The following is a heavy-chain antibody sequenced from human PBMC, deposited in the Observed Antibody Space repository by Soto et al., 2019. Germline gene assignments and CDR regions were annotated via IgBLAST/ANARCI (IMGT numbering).Heavy chain of an antibody. J-gene: IGHJ6*02. Sequence: ASVKVSCKASGYTFTGYYMHWVRQAPGQGLEWMGWINPNSGGTNYAQKFQGWVTMTRDTSISTAYMELSRLRSDDTAVYYCARGAPVRNYYYGMDVWGQGTTVTVSS. V-gene: IGHV1-2*04. CDR2: INPNSGGT. CDR3: ARGAPVRNYYYGMDV. D-gene: IGHD3-10*01. CDR1: GYTFTGYY.